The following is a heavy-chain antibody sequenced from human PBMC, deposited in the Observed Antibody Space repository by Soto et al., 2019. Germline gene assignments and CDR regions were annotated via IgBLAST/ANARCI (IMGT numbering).Heavy chain of an antibody. CDR3: ARPRARKTPYRNWFDT. CDR2: ISAYNGNT. J-gene: IGHJ5*01. V-gene: IGHV1-18*04. D-gene: IGHD2-2*01. CDR1: GYTFTSYG. Sequence: ASVKVSCKASGYTFTSYGISWVRQAPGQGLEWMGWISAYNGNTNYAQKLQGRVTMTTDTSTSTAYMELRSLRSDDTAVYYCARPRARKTPYRNWFDTRGDVNPFPVS.